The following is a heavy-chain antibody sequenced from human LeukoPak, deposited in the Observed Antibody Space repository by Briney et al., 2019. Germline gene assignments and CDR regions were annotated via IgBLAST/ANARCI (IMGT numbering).Heavy chain of an antibody. CDR2: IYPSDANT. D-gene: IGHD3-10*01. V-gene: IGHV5-51*01. J-gene: IGHJ3*02. Sequence: PGESLKISCKTSGYSFTSNSIGWVRQMPGKGLEWMGIIYPSDANTRYSPSFQGQVIISADKSISTAYLQWSSLKASDTAMYYCARRGVAIDAFDIWGQGTMVTVSS. CDR1: GYSFTSNS. CDR3: ARRGVAIDAFDI.